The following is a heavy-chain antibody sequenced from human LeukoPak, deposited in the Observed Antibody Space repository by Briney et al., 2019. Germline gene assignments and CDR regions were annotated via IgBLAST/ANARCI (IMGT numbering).Heavy chain of an antibody. CDR3: AREWGYYDSSGYYYSNVLYDY. J-gene: IGHJ4*02. D-gene: IGHD3-22*01. V-gene: IGHV4-4*07. Sequence: PSETLSLTCTVSGGSISSYYCSWIRQPAGKGLEWVGRIYTSGSTNYNPSLKSRVTMSVDTSKNQFSLKLSSVTAADTAVYYCAREWGYYDSSGYYYSNVLYDYWGQGTLVTVSS. CDR2: IYTSGST. CDR1: GGSISSYY.